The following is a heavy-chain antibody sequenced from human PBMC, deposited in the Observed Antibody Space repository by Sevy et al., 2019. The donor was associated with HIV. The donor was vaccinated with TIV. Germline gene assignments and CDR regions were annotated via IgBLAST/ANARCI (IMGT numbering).Heavy chain of an antibody. Sequence: GGSLRLSCAASGFTFDDYAMHWVRQAPGKGLEWVSGISGNSGSIGYADSVKGRFTISRDNAKNSLYLQMNSLRAEDTAFYYCAKDLGFDYGGNSGSDYWGQGTLVTVSS. CDR2: ISGNSGSI. CDR3: AKDLGFDYGGNSGSDY. D-gene: IGHD4-17*01. J-gene: IGHJ4*02. V-gene: IGHV3-9*01. CDR1: GFTFDDYA.